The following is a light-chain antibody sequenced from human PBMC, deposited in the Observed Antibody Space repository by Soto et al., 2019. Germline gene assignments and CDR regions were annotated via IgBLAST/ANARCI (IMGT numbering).Light chain of an antibody. CDR3: LQRSDWPLT. Sequence: EIVLTQSPAILSLSPGERATLSCRASQSVSTYLTWYQQKPGQAPRLLIYATSNRATGIPARFSGSGSGTDFTLTISSLEPEDFAVYYCLQRSDWPLTFGGGTKVESK. CDR1: QSVSTY. V-gene: IGKV3-11*01. CDR2: ATS. J-gene: IGKJ4*01.